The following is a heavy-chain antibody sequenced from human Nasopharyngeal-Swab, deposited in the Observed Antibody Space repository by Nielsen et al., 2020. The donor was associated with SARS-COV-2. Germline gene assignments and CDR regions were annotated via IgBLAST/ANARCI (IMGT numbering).Heavy chain of an antibody. CDR1: GFTFSSYG. CDR3: AKGLEMATADY. CDR2: ISYDGSNK. Sequence: GSLRLSCAASGFTFSSYGMHWVRQAPGKGLEWVAVISYDGSNKYYADSVKGRFTISRDNSKNTLYLQMNSLRAEDTAVYYCAKGLEMATADYWSQGTLVTVSS. V-gene: IGHV3-30*18. J-gene: IGHJ4*02. D-gene: IGHD5-24*01.